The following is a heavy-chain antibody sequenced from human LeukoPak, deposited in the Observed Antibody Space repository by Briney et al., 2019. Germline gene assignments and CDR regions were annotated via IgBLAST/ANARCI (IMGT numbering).Heavy chain of an antibody. D-gene: IGHD6-19*01. CDR2: IKQDGNEK. J-gene: IGHJ4*02. Sequence: GGSLRLSCAASGFTFSSYWMSWVRQAPGKGLEWVANIKQDGNEKYYVDSVEGRFTISRDNAKNSLYLQMNSLRADDTAVYYCARIVVAGFDYWGQGTLVTVSS. CDR1: GFTFSSYW. V-gene: IGHV3-7*04. CDR3: ARIVVAGFDY.